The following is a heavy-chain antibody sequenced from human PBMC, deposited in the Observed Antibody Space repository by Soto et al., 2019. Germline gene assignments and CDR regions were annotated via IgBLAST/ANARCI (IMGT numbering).Heavy chain of an antibody. V-gene: IGHV3-30-3*01. CDR2: ISYDGGDT. J-gene: IGHJ4*02. D-gene: IGHD3-9*01. Sequence: QVQLVESGGGVVQPGRSLSLSCAASGFTFTAFAIHWVRQAPGKGLEWVDIISYDGGDTHFADSVKGRLTISRDNSKNTVYLQMNSLRPEDTAVYYCARDRFFDYYSFDYGGQGTLVTVSS. CDR3: ARDRFFDYYSFDY. CDR1: GFTFTAFA.